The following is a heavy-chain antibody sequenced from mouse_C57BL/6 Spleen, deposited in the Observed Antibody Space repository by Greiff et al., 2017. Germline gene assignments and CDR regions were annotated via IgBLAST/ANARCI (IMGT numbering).Heavy chain of an antibody. CDR2: IDPETGGT. CDR1: GYTFTDYE. V-gene: IGHV1-15*01. CDR3: TRFTTDGYFDV. J-gene: IGHJ1*03. D-gene: IGHD1-1*01. Sequence: QVQLQQSGAELVRPGASVTLSCKASGYTFTDYEMHWVKQTPVHGLEWIGAIDPETGGTAYNQKFKGKAILTADKSSSTAYMELRSLTSEDSAVYYCTRFTTDGYFDVWGTGTTVTVSS.